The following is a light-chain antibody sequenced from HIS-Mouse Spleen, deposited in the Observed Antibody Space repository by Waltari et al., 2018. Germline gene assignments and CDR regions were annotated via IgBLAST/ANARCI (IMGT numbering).Light chain of an antibody. Sequence: SYELTQPPSVSVSPGQTASITCSGDKLGDKYACWYQQKPGQSPVLVIYQDSKRPSGIPERVSGSNSGNTATLTISGTQAMDEADYYCQAWDSSALRVFGGGTKLTVL. J-gene: IGLJ3*02. CDR3: QAWDSSALRV. CDR1: KLGDKY. V-gene: IGLV3-1*01. CDR2: QDS.